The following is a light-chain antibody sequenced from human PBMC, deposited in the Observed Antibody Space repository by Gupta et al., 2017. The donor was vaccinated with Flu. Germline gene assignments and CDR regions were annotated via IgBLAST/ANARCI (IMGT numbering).Light chain of an antibody. CDR2: IDN. CDR1: ALANQY. CDR3: QSADNSGTYVV. V-gene: IGLV3-25*03. J-gene: IGLJ2*01. Sequence: SYELTQPPSVSVSPGQTARITCSGDALANQYAYWYQQKQGQAPVLVMKIDNQRPSGIPERFSGSSSETKVTLTISRVQAEDEADYYCQSADNSGTYVVFGGGTKLTVL.